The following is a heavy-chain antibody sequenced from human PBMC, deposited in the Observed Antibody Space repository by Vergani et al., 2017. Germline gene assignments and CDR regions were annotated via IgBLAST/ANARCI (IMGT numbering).Heavy chain of an antibody. CDR2: IKQDGSEK. CDR1: GFTFSSYW. Sequence: EVQLVESGGGLVKPGGSLRLSCAASGFTFSSYWMSWVRQAPGKGLEWVANIKQDGSEKYYVDSVKGRFTISRDNAKNSLYLQMNSLRAEDTAVYYCARYLQWPQYPRPKYGMDVWGQGTTVTVSS. D-gene: IGHD6-19*01. J-gene: IGHJ6*02. V-gene: IGHV3-7*03. CDR3: ARYLQWPQYPRPKYGMDV.